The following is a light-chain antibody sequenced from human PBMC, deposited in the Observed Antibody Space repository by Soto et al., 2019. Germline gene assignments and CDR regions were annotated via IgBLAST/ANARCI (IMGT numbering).Light chain of an antibody. CDR2: TAS. CDR1: QSISRY. CDR3: QQTYSLPPVT. J-gene: IGKJ5*01. Sequence: DIQKTQSPSSLSASVGDRVTITCRASQSISRYLSWYQHKPGTAPKLLIYTASSLHTGVPSRFIGGGSGTHFTLTISNLQPEDFATYYCQQTYSLPPVTFGQGTRLEIK. V-gene: IGKV1-39*01.